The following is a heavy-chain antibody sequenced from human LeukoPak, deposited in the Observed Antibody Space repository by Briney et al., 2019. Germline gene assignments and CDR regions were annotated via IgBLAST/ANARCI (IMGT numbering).Heavy chain of an antibody. CDR3: TRHSDTYCSRANCYVDNFYGLDV. J-gene: IGHJ6*02. Sequence: GGSLRLSCAASGFTFSVSAMHCVRQASGKGLEWVGRIRSRANSYVTAYAAAVTGRFIISRDDSSNTAYLQMNSLTTEDTAVYYCTRHSDTYCSRANCYVDNFYGLDVWGQGTRVTVSS. D-gene: IGHD2-2*01. V-gene: IGHV3-73*01. CDR2: IRSRANSYVT. CDR1: GFTFSVSA.